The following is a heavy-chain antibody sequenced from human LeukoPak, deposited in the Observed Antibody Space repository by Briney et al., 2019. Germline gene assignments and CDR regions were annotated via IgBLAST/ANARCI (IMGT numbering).Heavy chain of an antibody. V-gene: IGHV4-59*08. CDR2: IYYSGST. CDR1: GGSFSGYY. Sequence: PSETLSLTCAVYGGSFSGYYWSWIRQPPGKGLEWIGYIYYSGSTNYNPSLKSRVTISVDTSKNQFSLRLSSVTAADTAVYYCARHEEWLVYAFDIWGQGTMVTVSS. D-gene: IGHD6-19*01. J-gene: IGHJ3*02. CDR3: ARHEEWLVYAFDI.